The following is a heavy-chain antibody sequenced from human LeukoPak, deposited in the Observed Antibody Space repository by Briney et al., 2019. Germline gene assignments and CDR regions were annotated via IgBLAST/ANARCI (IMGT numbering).Heavy chain of an antibody. CDR1: GFTFSSYA. V-gene: IGHV3-64*01. D-gene: IGHD3-22*01. CDR2: ISSNGGST. J-gene: IGHJ1*01. CDR3: AKARGPYDSSGYYSFQH. Sequence: PGGSLRLSCAASGFTFSSYAMHWVRQAPGKGLEYVSAISSNGGSTYYANSVKGRFTISRDNSKNTLYLQMGSLRAEDTAVYYCAKARGPYDSSGYYSFQHWGQGTLVTVSS.